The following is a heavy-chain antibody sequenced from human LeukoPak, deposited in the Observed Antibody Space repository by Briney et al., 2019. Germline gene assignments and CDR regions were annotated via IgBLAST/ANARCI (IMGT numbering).Heavy chain of an antibody. Sequence: GGSLRLSCAASGFTFSSYAMSWVRQAPGKGLEWVSYISSSSFTIYYADSVKGRFTISRDNAKNSLYLQMNSLRAEDTAVYYCARDRGGGYFDYWGQGTLVTVSS. CDR1: GFTFSSYA. J-gene: IGHJ4*02. CDR3: ARDRGGGYFDY. CDR2: ISSSSFTI. V-gene: IGHV3-48*01. D-gene: IGHD3-16*01.